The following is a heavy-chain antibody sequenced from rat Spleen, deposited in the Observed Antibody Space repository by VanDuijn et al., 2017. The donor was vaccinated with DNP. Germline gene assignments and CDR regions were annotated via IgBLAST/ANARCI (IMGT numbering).Heavy chain of an antibody. CDR3: TIRAGSFED. CDR1: GFTFSDYY. Sequence: EVQLVESGGDLVQPGRSLKLFCAASGFTFSDYYMAWVRQAPTKDLEWVAYIRYDGGGTKYADSVKGRFTISRDNAKNTLYLQMNSLRSEDMATYYCTIRAGSFEDWGQGVMVTVSS. CDR2: IRYDGGGT. D-gene: IGHD5-1*01. V-gene: IGHV5-20*01. J-gene: IGHJ2*01.